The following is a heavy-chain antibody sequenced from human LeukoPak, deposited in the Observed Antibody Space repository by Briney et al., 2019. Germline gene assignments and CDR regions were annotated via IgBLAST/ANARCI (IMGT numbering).Heavy chain of an antibody. CDR1: GFTFGDYA. D-gene: IGHD2/OR15-2a*01. J-gene: IGHJ4*02. CDR2: IRSKAYAGTT. Sequence: PGGSLRLSCTASGFTFGDYAMSWVRQAPGKGTEWVGFIRSKAYAGTTEYAASVKFTFTIARDNSKSIAYLQMNSQKTANTAVDYCTREFSRGGTSLGFDYWGQGTLVTVSS. CDR3: TREFSRGGTSLGFDY. V-gene: IGHV3-49*04.